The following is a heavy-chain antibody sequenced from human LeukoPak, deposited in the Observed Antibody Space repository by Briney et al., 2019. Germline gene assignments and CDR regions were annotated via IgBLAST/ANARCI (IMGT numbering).Heavy chain of an antibody. CDR3: AKVLRYGSGSSKGSGLLRNWFDP. Sequence: GGSLRLSCAASGFTFDDYAMHWVRQAPGKGLEWVSGISWNSGSIGYADSVKGRFTISRDNAKNSLYLQMNSLRAEDTALYYCAKVLRYGSGSSKGSGLLRNWFDPWGQGTLVTVSS. CDR2: ISWNSGSI. CDR1: GFTFDDYA. J-gene: IGHJ5*02. V-gene: IGHV3-9*01. D-gene: IGHD3-10*01.